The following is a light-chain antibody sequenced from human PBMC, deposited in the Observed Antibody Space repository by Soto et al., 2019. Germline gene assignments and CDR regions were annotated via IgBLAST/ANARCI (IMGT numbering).Light chain of an antibody. Sequence: EIVLTQSPGTLSLSPGERATLSCRASQSLRNSYLAWYRQRPGQAPRLLIYGVSARATGIPDRFSGSGSGTDFTVALNRVEPEDFAVYYCQQYDRSPFTFGQRSKLEIK. CDR3: QQYDRSPFT. J-gene: IGKJ2*01. CDR2: GVS. V-gene: IGKV3-20*01. CDR1: QSLRNSY.